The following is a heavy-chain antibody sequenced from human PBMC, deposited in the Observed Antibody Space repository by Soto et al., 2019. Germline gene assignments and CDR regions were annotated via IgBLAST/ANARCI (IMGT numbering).Heavy chain of an antibody. V-gene: IGHV1-69*01. CDR3: ARGGVPKLGPFDY. Sequence: QVQLVQSGAEVKQPGSSVKVSCKASGGTFSSYAISWVRQAPGQGLEWMGGIIPIYGTANYAQKFQGRVTITEDEYTSTAYRELGSLRSEDTAVYYCARGGVPKLGPFDYWGQGTLVPVSS. J-gene: IGHJ4*02. D-gene: IGHD2-8*02. CDR2: IIPIYGTA. CDR1: GGTFSSYA.